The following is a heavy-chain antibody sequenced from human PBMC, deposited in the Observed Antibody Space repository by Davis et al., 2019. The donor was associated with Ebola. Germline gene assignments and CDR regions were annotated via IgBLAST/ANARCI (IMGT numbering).Heavy chain of an antibody. J-gene: IGHJ4*01. CDR1: GFTFRNYA. Sequence: GESLKIPCAASGFTFRNYAIHWVRQAPGKGLEWVAVIAYDGTTQYYADSVKGRFTISRDNSKNTLYLQMNSLREEDTAVYYCARDGLAAGGVTMKCLDYWGHGTLVTVSS. CDR2: IAYDGTTQ. D-gene: IGHD3-22*01. CDR3: ARDGLAAGGVTMKCLDY. V-gene: IGHV3-30*14.